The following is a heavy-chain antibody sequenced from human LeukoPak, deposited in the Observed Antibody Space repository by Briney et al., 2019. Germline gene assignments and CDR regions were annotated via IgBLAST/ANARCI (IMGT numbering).Heavy chain of an antibody. CDR3: ARLGIVPAGIDY. J-gene: IGHJ4*02. V-gene: IGHV1-2*02. Sequence: GASVKVSCKASGYTFSGYYIHWVRQAPGQGLEWMGWINPNSGGTNYAQKFQGRVTMTRDTSITTAYMELSRLRYDDTALYYCARLGIVPAGIDYWGQGTLFTVSS. CDR1: GYTFSGYY. D-gene: IGHD6-13*01. CDR2: INPNSGGT.